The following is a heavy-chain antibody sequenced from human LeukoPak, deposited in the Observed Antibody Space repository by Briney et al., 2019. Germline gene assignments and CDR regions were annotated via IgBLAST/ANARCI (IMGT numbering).Heavy chain of an antibody. CDR1: GGSISTYY. CDR2: IYYSGST. Sequence: KPSETLSLTCTVSGGSISTYYWSWIRQPPGKGLEWIGYIYYSGSTNYNPSLKSRVTTSVDTSKNQFSLKLSSVTAADTAVYYCAREPMAGCSTTSCYRGWYFDYWGQGTLVTVSS. CDR3: AREPMAGCSTTSCYRGWYFDY. V-gene: IGHV4-59*01. J-gene: IGHJ4*02. D-gene: IGHD2-2*01.